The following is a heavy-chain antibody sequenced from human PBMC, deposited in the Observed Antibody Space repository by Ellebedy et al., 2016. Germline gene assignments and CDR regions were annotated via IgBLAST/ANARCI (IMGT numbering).Heavy chain of an antibody. CDR2: ISSSSGTI. CDR1: GFTFSSHS. Sequence: GGSLRLSCAASGFTFSSHSMNWVRQAPGKGLEWVSYISSSSGTIHYADSVKGRFTISRDNAKNSLYLQMNSLRAEDTAVYYCARAPHGDNNWFDPWGQGTLVTVSS. D-gene: IGHD4-17*01. CDR3: ARAPHGDNNWFDP. V-gene: IGHV3-48*04. J-gene: IGHJ5*02.